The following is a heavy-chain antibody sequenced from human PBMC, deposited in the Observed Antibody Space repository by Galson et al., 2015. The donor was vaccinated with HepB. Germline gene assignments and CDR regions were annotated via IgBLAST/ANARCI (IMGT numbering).Heavy chain of an antibody. CDR2: IWYDGSNK. CDR1: GFTFSSYG. J-gene: IGHJ4*02. V-gene: IGHV3-33*01. CDR3: ARDKLSSGSYADY. Sequence: SLRLSCAASGFTFSSYGMHWVRQAPGKGLEWVAVIWYDGSNKYYADSVKGRFTISRDNSKNTLYLQMNSLRAEDTAVYYCARDKLSSGSYADYWGQGTLVTASS. D-gene: IGHD1-26*01.